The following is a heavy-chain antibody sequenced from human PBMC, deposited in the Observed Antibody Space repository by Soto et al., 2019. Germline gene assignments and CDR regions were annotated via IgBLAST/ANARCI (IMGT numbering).Heavy chain of an antibody. Sequence: EVQLVESGGGLVQPGGSLRLSCAASGFTFSSYDMHWVRQATGKGLEWVSAIGTAGDTYYPGSVKGRFTISRENAKNSLYLQMNSLRAGDTAVYYCARALVPPYYDCWSGSYYYYYYMDVWGKGTTVTVSS. CDR2: IGTAGDT. CDR3: ARALVPPYYDCWSGSYYYYYYMDV. D-gene: IGHD3-3*01. J-gene: IGHJ6*03. CDR1: GFTFSSYD. V-gene: IGHV3-13*01.